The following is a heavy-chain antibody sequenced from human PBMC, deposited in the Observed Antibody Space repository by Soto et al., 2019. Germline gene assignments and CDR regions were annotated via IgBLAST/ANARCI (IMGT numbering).Heavy chain of an antibody. D-gene: IGHD4-17*01. CDR1: GGSISRGGYS. CDR3: ARGLRRPYYYGMDV. V-gene: IGHV4-30-2*01. J-gene: IGHJ6*02. Sequence: QLQLQESGSGLVKPSQTLSLTCAVSGGSISRGGYSWSWIRQPPGKGLEWIGYIYHSRSPYYNPSLKSRVTISVDRSKNQFSLKLSSVTAADTAVYYCARGLRRPYYYGMDVWGQGTTVTVSS. CDR2: IYHSRSP.